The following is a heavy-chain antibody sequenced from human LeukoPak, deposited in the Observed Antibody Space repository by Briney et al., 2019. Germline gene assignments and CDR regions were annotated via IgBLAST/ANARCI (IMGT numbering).Heavy chain of an antibody. V-gene: IGHV5-51*01. CDR1: GYNFTNYW. CDR3: ARHRDPGYVLGLGY. Sequence: GESLQISCKGSGYNFTNYWIGWVRQMPGKGLEWMGIIYPGDSVTRYSPSFQGQVTISADKSINTAYLQWSSLKASDTAMYYCARHRDPGYVLGLGYWGQGTLVTVSS. D-gene: IGHD5-12*01. CDR2: IYPGDSVT. J-gene: IGHJ4*02.